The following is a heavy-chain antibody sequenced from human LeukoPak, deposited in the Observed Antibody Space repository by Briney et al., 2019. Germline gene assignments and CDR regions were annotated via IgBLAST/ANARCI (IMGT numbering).Heavy chain of an antibody. J-gene: IGHJ4*02. D-gene: IGHD6-19*01. CDR3: ARGQGVRSSGWRTFDY. V-gene: IGHV4-39*07. CDR2: IYSSGST. Sequence: SETLSLTCAVSGASISGSNYYWGWIRQPPGKGLEWIGNIYSSGSTYYNASLQSRVTISVDTSKNQFSLKLSSVTAADTAVYYCARGQGVRSSGWRTFDYWGQGTLVTVSS. CDR1: GASISGSNYY.